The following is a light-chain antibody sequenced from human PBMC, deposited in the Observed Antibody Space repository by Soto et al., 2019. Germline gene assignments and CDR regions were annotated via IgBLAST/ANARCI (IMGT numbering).Light chain of an antibody. Sequence: EIEMTQSPATLSLSPGERATLYCWASQSVSSNLAWYQQKPGQAPRLLIYGASTRVTGVPARFSGSGSGTEFILIISSLQSEDFAVYYCQHYNHWPPWTFGQGTKVEIK. J-gene: IGKJ1*01. CDR1: QSVSSN. V-gene: IGKV3-15*01. CDR3: QHYNHWPPWT. CDR2: GAS.